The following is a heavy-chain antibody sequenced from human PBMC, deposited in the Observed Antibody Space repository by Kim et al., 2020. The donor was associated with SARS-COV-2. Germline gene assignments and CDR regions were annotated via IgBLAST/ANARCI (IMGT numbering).Heavy chain of an antibody. V-gene: IGHV1-18*01. CDR2: GNT. CDR3: AREYSGRED. J-gene: IGHJ4*02. Sequence: GNTNYAQKLQGRVTMTTDTSTSTAYMELRSLRSDDTAVYYCAREYSGREDWGQGTLVTVSS. D-gene: IGHD1-26*01.